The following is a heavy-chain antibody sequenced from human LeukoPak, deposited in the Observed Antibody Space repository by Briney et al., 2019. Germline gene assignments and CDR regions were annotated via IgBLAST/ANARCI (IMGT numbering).Heavy chain of an antibody. CDR3: ARQVGSSDCFDY. Sequence: PSETLSLTCTVSGYSISSGFYWGWIRQPPGKGLEWIGNVYHGGSSYYNPSLKSRVTISVDTSKNQFSLNLYSVTAADTAVYYCARQVGSSDCFDYWGQGTLVTVSS. CDR1: GYSISSGFY. D-gene: IGHD6-6*01. V-gene: IGHV4-38-2*02. J-gene: IGHJ4*02. CDR2: VYHGGSS.